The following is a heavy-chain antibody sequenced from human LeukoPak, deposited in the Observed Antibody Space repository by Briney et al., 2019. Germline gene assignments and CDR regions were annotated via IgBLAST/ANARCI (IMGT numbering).Heavy chain of an antibody. Sequence: SETLSLTCTASGGSISNYYWTWIRQPPGKGLEWIGYIFSSGSTNYNPSLKSRVTISVDTSKTQFSLRLSSVTAADTAVYYCARHLPRTDIGYAFDIWGQGTVVTVSS. CDR2: IFSSGST. D-gene: IGHD2-15*01. J-gene: IGHJ3*02. V-gene: IGHV4-59*08. CDR1: GGSISNYY. CDR3: ARHLPRTDIGYAFDI.